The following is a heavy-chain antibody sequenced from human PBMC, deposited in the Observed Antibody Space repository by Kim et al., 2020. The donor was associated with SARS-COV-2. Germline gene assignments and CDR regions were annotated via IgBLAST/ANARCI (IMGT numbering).Heavy chain of an antibody. V-gene: IGHV4-31*03. CDR3: ARVSSDAFDI. CDR1: GGSISSGGYY. Sequence: SETLSLTCTVSGGSISSGGYYWSWIRQHPGKGLEWIGYIYYSGSTYYNPSLKSRVTISGDTSKNHFSLKLSSVTAADTAVYYCARVSSDAFDIWGQGTMVTVSS. D-gene: IGHD2-8*01. CDR2: IYYSGST. J-gene: IGHJ3*02.